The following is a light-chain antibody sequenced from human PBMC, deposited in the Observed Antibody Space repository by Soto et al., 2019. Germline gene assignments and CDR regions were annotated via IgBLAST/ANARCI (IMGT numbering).Light chain of an antibody. CDR1: QSISSW. CDR3: QQYNSYSP. Sequence: DIQMTQSPSTLSASVGDRVTITCRASQSISSWLAWYQQKPGKAPKLLIYDAPSLESGVPSRFSGSGSGTEFTLTISSLQPDDFATYYCQQYNSYSPFGGGTKVEIK. J-gene: IGKJ4*01. V-gene: IGKV1-5*01. CDR2: DAP.